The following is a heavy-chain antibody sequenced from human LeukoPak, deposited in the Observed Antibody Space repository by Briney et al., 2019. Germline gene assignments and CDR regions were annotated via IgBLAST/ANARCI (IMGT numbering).Heavy chain of an antibody. V-gene: IGHV3-30*18. J-gene: IGHJ4*02. CDR2: ISHDERNI. CDR3: AKDRTGLLVVPAALDY. CDR1: AFTFRNYA. Sequence: PGGSLRLSCAASAFTFRNYALHWVRQAPGKGLEWVAVISHDERNIYYADSVKGRFTISRDNSKNTLYLQMNSLRAEDTAVYYCAKDRTGLLVVPAALDYWDQG. D-gene: IGHD2-2*01.